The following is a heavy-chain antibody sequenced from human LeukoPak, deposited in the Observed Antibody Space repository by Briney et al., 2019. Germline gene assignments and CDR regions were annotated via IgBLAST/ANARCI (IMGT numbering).Heavy chain of an antibody. J-gene: IGHJ4*02. Sequence: ASVKVSCKASGYTFTSYYIHWVRQAPGQGLEWMGMIRPSAGSTTYAQKFQGRVTMTRDTSTSTVYMELSSLRSEDTAVYFCAIVAAGVDFDYWGQGTLVTVSS. D-gene: IGHD6-13*01. V-gene: IGHV1-46*01. CDR3: AIVAAGVDFDY. CDR1: GYTFTSYY. CDR2: IRPSAGST.